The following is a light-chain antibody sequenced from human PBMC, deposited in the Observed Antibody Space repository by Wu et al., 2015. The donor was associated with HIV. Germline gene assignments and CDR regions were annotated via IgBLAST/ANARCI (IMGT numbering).Light chain of an antibody. V-gene: IGKV1-39*01. CDR3: QESSNTPPA. CDR2: AAS. J-gene: IGKJ5*01. CDR1: QNVNNF. Sequence: DIQMTQSPSSLSASVGDRVTITCRASQNVNNFLNWYQRKPGKAPKLLVSAASSLHSEAPSRFAGSGSGTDFTLTIDSLQLEDFATYFCQESSNTPPAFGQGTRIEIK.